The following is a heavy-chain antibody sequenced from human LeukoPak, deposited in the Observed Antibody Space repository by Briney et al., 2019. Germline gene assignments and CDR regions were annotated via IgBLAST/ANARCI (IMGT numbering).Heavy chain of an antibody. CDR2: IYYSGST. J-gene: IGHJ6*02. V-gene: IGHV4-39*01. D-gene: IGHD1-14*01. CDR1: GGSIRSSSYY. Sequence: SETLSLTCTVSGGSIRSSSYYWGWIRQPPGKGLEWIGSIYYSGSTYYSPSLESRVTISVDTSKNQFSLKLSSVTAADTAVYYCARNHLNYEVTRYYNYGMDVWGQGTTVTVSS. CDR3: ARNHLNYEVTRYYNYGMDV.